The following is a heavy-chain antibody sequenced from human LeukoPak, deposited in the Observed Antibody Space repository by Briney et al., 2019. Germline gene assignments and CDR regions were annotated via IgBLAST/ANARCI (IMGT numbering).Heavy chain of an antibody. CDR1: GGSISSSSYY. V-gene: IGHV4-39*07. CDR3: AREPTVVPFFDY. D-gene: IGHD4-23*01. CDR2: IYYSGST. Sequence: TSETLSLTCTVSGGSISSSSYYWGWIRQPPGKGLEWIGSIYYSGSTYYNPSLKSRVTISVDTSRNQFSLKLSSVTAADTAVYYCAREPTVVPFFDYWGQGTPVTVSS. J-gene: IGHJ4*02.